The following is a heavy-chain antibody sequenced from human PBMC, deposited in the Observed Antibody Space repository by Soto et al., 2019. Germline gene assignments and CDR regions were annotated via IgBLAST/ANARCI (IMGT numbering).Heavy chain of an antibody. D-gene: IGHD6-13*01. CDR3: ARDGSRWNFDF. CDR1: AYTFITDY. V-gene: IGHV1-46*04. J-gene: IGHJ4*02. Sequence: QVQQVQSGTEVKKPGASVKVSCRSSAYTFITDYIHWVRQAPGQGLEWLGVTQPSGCQTSRAQKLKGRVTLTRDTYTRTVYMELRSLTSEDTALYYCARDGSRWNFDFWGQGTLVTVSS. CDR2: TQPSGCQT.